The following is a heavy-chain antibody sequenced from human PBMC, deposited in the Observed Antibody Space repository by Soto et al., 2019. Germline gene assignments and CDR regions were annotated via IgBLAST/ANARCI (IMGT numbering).Heavy chain of an antibody. D-gene: IGHD3-9*01. Sequence: LSCAASGFTVSSNYMSWVRQAPGQRLEWMGWINAGNGNTKYSQKFQGRVTITRDTSASTAYMELSSLRSEDTAVYYCARGIRYFDPFVTYYGMDVWGQGTTVTVSS. CDR3: ARGIRYFDPFVTYYGMDV. CDR1: GFTVSSNY. CDR2: INAGNGNT. V-gene: IGHV1-3*01. J-gene: IGHJ6*02.